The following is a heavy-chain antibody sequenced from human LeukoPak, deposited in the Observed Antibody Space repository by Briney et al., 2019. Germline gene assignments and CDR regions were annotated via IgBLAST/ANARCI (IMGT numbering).Heavy chain of an antibody. V-gene: IGHV4-59*02. J-gene: IGHJ4*02. CDR1: GGSVSGYY. Sequence: SETLSLTCVVSGGSVSGYYWGWIRQPPGRGLEWIGYVYYSGSTNYNPSFKSRITISVDTSRNQFSLQLSSVTAADTAVYYCARGWNYGSFFDYWGQGTLVTVSS. CDR3: ARGWNYGSFFDY. D-gene: IGHD1-7*01. CDR2: VYYSGST.